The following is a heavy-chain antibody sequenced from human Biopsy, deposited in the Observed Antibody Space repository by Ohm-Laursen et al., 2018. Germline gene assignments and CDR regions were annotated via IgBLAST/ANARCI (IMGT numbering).Heavy chain of an antibody. CDR1: GGSISSGGSY. D-gene: IGHD3-22*01. CDR2: IFNSANT. V-gene: IGHV4-31*01. CDR3: AGGDYFDSNGYFWFDP. Sequence: SETLSLTCTASGGSISSGGSYWSWIRQRPGKGLEWIGYIFNSANTYYNPSLKNLITISGDTSKNQFSLKLNSVTAADTAVYYCAGGDYFDSNGYFWFDPWGQGTLVTVSS. J-gene: IGHJ5*02.